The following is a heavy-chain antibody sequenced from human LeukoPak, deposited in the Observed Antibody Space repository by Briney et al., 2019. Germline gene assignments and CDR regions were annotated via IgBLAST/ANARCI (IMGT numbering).Heavy chain of an antibody. CDR2: TLYRSQWYN. CDR1: GDSVSSNSAA. Sequence: SQTLSLTCAISGDSVSSNSAAWNWVRQSPSRGLEWLGRTLYRSQWYNDYAVSVKSRITINPGTSKNQFSLQLNSVTPEDTAVYYCARAPTVGSTHIDYWGQGTLVTVSA. CDR3: ARAPTVGSTHIDY. J-gene: IGHJ4*02. D-gene: IGHD1-26*01. V-gene: IGHV6-1*01.